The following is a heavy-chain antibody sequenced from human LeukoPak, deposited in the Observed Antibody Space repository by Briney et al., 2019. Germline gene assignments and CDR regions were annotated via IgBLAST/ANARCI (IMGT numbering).Heavy chain of an antibody. V-gene: IGHV3-20*04. CDR3: AREILAPGKTHDY. Sequence: GGSLRLSCAASGFTFDDYGMSWVRQASGKGLEWVSGINWNGGSTGYADSVKGRFTISRDNAKNTLFLQINSLRAEDTAVYYCAREILAPGKTHDYWGQGTLVTVSS. CDR1: GFTFDDYG. CDR2: INWNGGST. J-gene: IGHJ4*02.